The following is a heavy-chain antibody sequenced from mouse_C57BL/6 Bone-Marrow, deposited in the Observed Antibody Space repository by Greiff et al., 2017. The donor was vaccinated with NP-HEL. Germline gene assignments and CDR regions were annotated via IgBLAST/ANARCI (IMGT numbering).Heavy chain of an antibody. J-gene: IGHJ2*01. CDR2: IDPEGGDT. Sequence: VQLKQSGAELVRPGASVKLSCTASGFNIKDYYMHWVKQRPGQGLEWIGRIDPEGGDTEYAPKFQGKATMTADTSSNTAYLQLSSLTSEDTAVYYCTSYPYYYGSSGYWGQGTTLTVSS. CDR3: TSYPYYYGSSGY. V-gene: IGHV14-1*01. CDR1: GFNIKDYY. D-gene: IGHD1-1*01.